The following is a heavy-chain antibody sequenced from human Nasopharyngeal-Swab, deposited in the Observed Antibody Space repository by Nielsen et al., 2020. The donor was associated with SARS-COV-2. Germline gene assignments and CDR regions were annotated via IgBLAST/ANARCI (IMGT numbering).Heavy chain of an antibody. CDR2: ISVYNGNT. J-gene: IGHJ1*01. D-gene: IGHD6-19*01. CDR3: ARGGRSGWYEDYIQH. CDR1: GCTFNSYG. Sequence: ASVKVSCMASGCTFNSYGIAWVRQAPGQGVEWMGWISVYNGNTNYAQKLQGRVTITTDTFARTAYMYLTSLRSDDTAVYYFARGGRSGWYEDYIQHWGQGTLVTVSS. V-gene: IGHV1-18*01.